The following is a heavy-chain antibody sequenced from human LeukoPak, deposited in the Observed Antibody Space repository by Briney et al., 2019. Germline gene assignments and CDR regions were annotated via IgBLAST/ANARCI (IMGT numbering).Heavy chain of an antibody. J-gene: IGHJ4*02. CDR1: GYTFTGYY. V-gene: IGHV1-2*02. Sequence: ASAKVSCKGSGYTFTGYYMHWVPQAPGQGLEWMAWINPNSGGTNYAQSVQGRVTVTRDTSISTAYMELSSLESDDTAMYYCVRDLMTTQTWDFDYWGQGTLVTVSS. CDR3: VRDLMTTQTWDFDY. CDR2: INPNSGGT. D-gene: IGHD3-16*01.